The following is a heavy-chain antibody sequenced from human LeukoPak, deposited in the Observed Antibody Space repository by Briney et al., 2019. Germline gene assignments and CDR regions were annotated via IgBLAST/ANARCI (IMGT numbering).Heavy chain of an antibody. CDR2: IYYSGST. J-gene: IGHJ4*02. V-gene: IGHV4-59*01. Sequence: SETLSLTCTVSGGSISSYYWSWIRQPPGKGLEWIGYIYYSGSTNYNPSLKSRVTISVDTSKNQFSLKLSSVTAADTAVYYCARVSSWLGEHYYFDYWGQGTLVTVSS. CDR3: ARVSSWLGEHYYFDY. D-gene: IGHD3-10*01. CDR1: GGSISSYY.